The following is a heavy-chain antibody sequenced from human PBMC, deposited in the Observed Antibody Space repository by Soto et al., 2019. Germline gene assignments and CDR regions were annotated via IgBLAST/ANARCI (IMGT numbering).Heavy chain of an antibody. J-gene: IGHJ6*02. CDR1: GFTFSDYY. D-gene: IGHD3-10*01. CDR2: IKSKSDGGTT. CDR3: TTEMSNYYGTYGMDV. V-gene: IGHV3-15*01. Sequence: VQLVESGGGLVKPGGSLRLSCAASGFTFSDYYMSWIRQAPGKGLEWVGRIKSKSDGGTTDYAAPVKGRFTISRDDSKNTLYLQMNSLKTEDTAVYYCTTEMSNYYGTYGMDVWGQGTTVTVSS.